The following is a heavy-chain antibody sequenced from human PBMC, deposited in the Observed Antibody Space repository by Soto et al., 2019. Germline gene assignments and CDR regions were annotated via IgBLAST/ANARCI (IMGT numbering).Heavy chain of an antibody. Sequence: PGGSLRLSCAASGFTFSSYSMNWVRQAPGKGLEWVSSISSSSSYIYYADSVKGRFTISRDNAKNSLYLQMNSLRAEDTAVYYCARDLGPDNFFDYWGQGTLVTVSS. D-gene: IGHD1-1*01. CDR1: GFTFSSYS. J-gene: IGHJ4*02. CDR3: ARDLGPDNFFDY. CDR2: ISSSSSYI. V-gene: IGHV3-21*01.